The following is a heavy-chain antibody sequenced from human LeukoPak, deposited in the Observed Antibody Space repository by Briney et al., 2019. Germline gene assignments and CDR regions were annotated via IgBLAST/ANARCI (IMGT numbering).Heavy chain of an antibody. D-gene: IGHD6-19*01. CDR2: ISGDGGST. J-gene: IGHJ4*02. V-gene: IGHV3-43*02. CDR3: AKTHRNERSGWTWGDFDY. CDR1: GFTFDDYA. Sequence: SGGSLRLSCAASGFTFDDYAMHWVRHAPGKGLEWVSLISGDGGSTYYADSVKGRFTISRDNSKNSLYLQMNSLRTEDTALYYCAKTHRNERSGWTWGDFDYWGQGTLVTVSS.